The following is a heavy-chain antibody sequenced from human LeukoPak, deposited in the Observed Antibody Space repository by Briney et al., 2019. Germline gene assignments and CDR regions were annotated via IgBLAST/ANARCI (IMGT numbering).Heavy chain of an antibody. Sequence: GGSLRLSCAASEFTFSSYTMHWVRQAPGKGLEWVAVISSDVSNKYYADSVKGRFTISRDNSKNTLYLQMNSLRAEDTAVYYCARTAGDSSGYYHDYWGQGTLVTVSS. V-gene: IGHV3-30-3*01. CDR2: ISSDVSNK. D-gene: IGHD3-22*01. CDR3: ARTAGDSSGYYHDY. CDR1: EFTFSSYT. J-gene: IGHJ4*02.